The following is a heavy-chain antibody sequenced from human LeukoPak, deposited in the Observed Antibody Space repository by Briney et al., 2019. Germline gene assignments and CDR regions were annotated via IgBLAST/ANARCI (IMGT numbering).Heavy chain of an antibody. CDR3: ARMRIQLWFPLWSSLGFDY. J-gene: IGHJ4*02. CDR2: ISAYNGNT. CDR1: GYTFTSYG. V-gene: IGHV1-18*01. Sequence: GASVKVSCKASGYTFTSYGISWVRQAPGQGLEWMGWISAYNGNTNYAQKLQGRVTMTTDTSTSTAYMELRSLRSDDTAVYYCARMRIQLWFPLWSSLGFDYWGQGTLVTVSS. D-gene: IGHD5-18*01.